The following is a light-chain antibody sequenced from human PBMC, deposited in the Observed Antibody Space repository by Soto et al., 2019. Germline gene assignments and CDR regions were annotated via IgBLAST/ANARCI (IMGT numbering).Light chain of an antibody. CDR2: RVS. V-gene: IGKV2-24*01. Sequence: DVVLTQIPLSSLVTVGQSASISCRSSQSLLHADGQTYLSWFHQKPGQPPRLLIHRVSNRFSGVPDRISGSGAGTDFTLTISGVEPEDVGIYFCMQATHYRPYTFGQGIKLEI. J-gene: IGKJ2*01. CDR1: QSLLHADGQTY. CDR3: MQATHYRPYT.